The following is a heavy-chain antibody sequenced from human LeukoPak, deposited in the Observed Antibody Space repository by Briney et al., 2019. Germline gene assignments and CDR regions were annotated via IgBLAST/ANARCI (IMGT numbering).Heavy chain of an antibody. Sequence: ASVKVSCKASGYTFTSYGISWVRQAPGQGLEWMGWISAYNGNTNYAQKLQGRVTMTTDTSTGTAYMELRSLRPDDTAVYYCARDHAYSYGSDAFDIWGQGTMVTVSS. V-gene: IGHV1-18*01. CDR2: ISAYNGNT. D-gene: IGHD5-18*01. J-gene: IGHJ3*02. CDR1: GYTFTSYG. CDR3: ARDHAYSYGSDAFDI.